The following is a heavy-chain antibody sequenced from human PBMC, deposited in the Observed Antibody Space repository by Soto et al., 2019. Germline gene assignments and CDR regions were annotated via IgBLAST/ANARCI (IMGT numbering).Heavy chain of an antibody. CDR2: ISWNSGSI. Sequence: DVQLVESGGGLVQPGRSLRLSCAASGFTFDDYAMHWVRQAPGKGLEWVSGISWNSGSIGYADSVKGRFTISRDNAKNSLYLQMNSLSAEDTALYYCGKGINGGIFDYWGQGTLVTVTS. CDR3: GKGINGGIFDY. V-gene: IGHV3-9*01. CDR1: GFTFDDYA. D-gene: IGHD2-15*01. J-gene: IGHJ4*02.